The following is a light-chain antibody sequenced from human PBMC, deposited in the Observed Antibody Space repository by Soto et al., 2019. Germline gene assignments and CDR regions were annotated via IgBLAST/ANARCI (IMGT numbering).Light chain of an antibody. V-gene: IGKV1-5*01. CDR2: DVS. J-gene: IGKJ1*01. CDR1: QSINIW. Sequence: DIRMTQSPSTLSASLGDRVTITCRASQSINIWLAWFQQKPGKAPKLLISDVSSLESGVPSRFSGSGFGTEFTLTISSLQPDDVATYYCQQYNSYWTFGQGTKVDIK. CDR3: QQYNSYWT.